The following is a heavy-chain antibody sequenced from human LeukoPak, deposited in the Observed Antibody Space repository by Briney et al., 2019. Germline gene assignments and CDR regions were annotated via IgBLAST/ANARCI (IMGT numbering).Heavy chain of an antibody. V-gene: IGHV4-39*07. Sequence: PSETLSLTCTVSGGSISSSAYYWGWIRRPPGKGLEWIGSIHSSGSTYYNPSLKSRVTISVDTSKNQFSLKLTSMTAADTAVYYCARAKQVAYYYYYMDVWGKGTTVTVSS. CDR2: IHSSGST. J-gene: IGHJ6*03. CDR1: GGSISSSAYY. CDR3: ARAKQVAYYYYYMDV. D-gene: IGHD6-6*01.